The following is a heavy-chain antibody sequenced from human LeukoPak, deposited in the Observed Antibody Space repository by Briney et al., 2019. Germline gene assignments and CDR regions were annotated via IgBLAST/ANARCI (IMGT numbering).Heavy chain of an antibody. CDR3: ARGAGHHAEYFQH. J-gene: IGHJ1*01. CDR2: IRFDESDK. CDR1: GFDFRHFG. V-gene: IGHV3-30*02. Sequence: GGSLRLSCAASGFDFRHFGMHWVRQAPGKGLEWVAFIRFDESDKFYADSVMGRFTISRDISKNTLFLEMNTVRVEDTAVYYCARGAGHHAEYFQHWGQGTLVTVSS. D-gene: IGHD1-14*01.